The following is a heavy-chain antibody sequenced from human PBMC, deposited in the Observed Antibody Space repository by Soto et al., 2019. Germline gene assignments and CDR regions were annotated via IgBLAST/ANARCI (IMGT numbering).Heavy chain of an antibody. Sequence: EVQLVESGGGLVKPGGSLRLSCAASGFTFSNYGMNWVRQAPGKGLEWVSSISSSSSYMYYADSVKGRFTISRDNDKNSLYLQMNSLTSEDTAVYYCARDCSSARCYGGHFDYWCQGTLVTVSS. CDR3: ARDCSSARCYGGHFDY. CDR2: ISSSSSYM. J-gene: IGHJ4*02. V-gene: IGHV3-21*01. CDR1: GFTFSNYG. D-gene: IGHD2-2*01.